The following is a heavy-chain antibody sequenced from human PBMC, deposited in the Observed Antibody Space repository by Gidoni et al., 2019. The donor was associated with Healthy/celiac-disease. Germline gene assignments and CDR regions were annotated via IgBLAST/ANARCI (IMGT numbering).Heavy chain of an antibody. D-gene: IGHD3-3*01. V-gene: IGHV3-13*01. CDR3: ARGRGGITIFGVVTSDAFDI. CDR2: IGTAGYT. Sequence: EVQLVESGGGLVQPGGSLRLSCAASGFTFSSYDTHWVRQATGKGLEWVSAIGTAGYTYYPGSVKGRFTISRENAKNSLYLQMNSLRAGDTSVYYCARGRGGITIFGVVTSDAFDIWGQGTMVTVSS. CDR1: GFTFSSYD. J-gene: IGHJ3*02.